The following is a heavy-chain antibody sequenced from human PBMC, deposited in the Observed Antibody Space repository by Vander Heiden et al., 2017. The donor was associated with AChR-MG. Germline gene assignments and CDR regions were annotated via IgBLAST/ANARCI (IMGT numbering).Heavy chain of an antibody. CDR2: ICSAGAA. D-gene: IGHD3-16*02. Sequence: EVQLVESGGGWAQPGGSLSLSCTAAGFSCSRYDMHRGRQDTVKCRGWVTAICSAGAAYYPGSGKGRVTRSRENAKNSLYLQIKSLRAGDTAVYYCARGECVWGSYLSYYYYGMGVWCQGTTVTVSS. J-gene: IGHJ6*02. V-gene: IGHV3-13*01. CDR3: ARGECVWGSYLSYYYYGMGV. CDR1: GFSCSRYD.